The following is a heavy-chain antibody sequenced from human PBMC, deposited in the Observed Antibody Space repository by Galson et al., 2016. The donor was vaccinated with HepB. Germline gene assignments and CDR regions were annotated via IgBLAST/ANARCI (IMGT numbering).Heavy chain of an antibody. CDR1: GFNFSSYG. Sequence: SLRLSCAASGFNFSSYGMNWVRQAPGKGLEWVSSISGSSSYKYYADSLKGRFTISRDNAKNSLYLQMSSLRAEDTAVYYCARDLVNYGSGSYYFDYWGPGILVTVSS. J-gene: IGHJ4*02. CDR3: ARDLVNYGSGSYYFDY. CDR2: ISGSSSYK. V-gene: IGHV3-21*01. D-gene: IGHD3-10*01.